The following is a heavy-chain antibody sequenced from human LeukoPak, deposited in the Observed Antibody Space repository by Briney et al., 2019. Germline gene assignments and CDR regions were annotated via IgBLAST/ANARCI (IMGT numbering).Heavy chain of an antibody. J-gene: IGHJ4*02. Sequence: GGSLRLSCAPSGFIFSDYWFHWVRQTPGQGLVWVAAINRDGTGTSHADSVRGRFTVSRDNAKNSLYLQMNSLRAEDTALHYCAKDSFYYYGSGSYYDYWGQGTLVTVSS. D-gene: IGHD3-10*01. CDR2: INRDGTGT. V-gene: IGHV3-74*01. CDR1: GFIFSDYW. CDR3: AKDSFYYYGSGSYYDY.